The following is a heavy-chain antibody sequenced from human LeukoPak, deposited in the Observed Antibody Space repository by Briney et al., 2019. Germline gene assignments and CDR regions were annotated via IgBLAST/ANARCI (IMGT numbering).Heavy chain of an antibody. D-gene: IGHD5-18*01. CDR1: GFTFSSYS. J-gene: IGHJ3*02. CDR3: ARPVGYSYGTDAFDI. Sequence: GGSLRLSXAASGFTFSSYSMNWVRQAPGKGLEWVSSISSSSSYIYYADSVKGRFTISRDNAKNSLYLQMNSLRAEDTAVYYCARPVGYSYGTDAFDIWGQGTMVTVSS. V-gene: IGHV3-21*01. CDR2: ISSSSSYI.